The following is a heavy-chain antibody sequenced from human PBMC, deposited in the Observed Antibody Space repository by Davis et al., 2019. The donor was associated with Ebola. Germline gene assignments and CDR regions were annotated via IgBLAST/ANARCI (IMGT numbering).Heavy chain of an antibody. CDR3: ARLPYGSGSLDAFDI. J-gene: IGHJ3*02. D-gene: IGHD3-10*01. V-gene: IGHV5-51*01. CDR2: IYPEDSET. Sequence: PGGSLRLSCKGSGYSFTSYWIGWVRQMPGKGLEWMGIIYPEDSETRWSPSFQGHVTVSADKSISTAYLQWSSLKASDTAMYYCARLPYGSGSLDAFDIWGQGTMVTVSS. CDR1: GYSFTSYW.